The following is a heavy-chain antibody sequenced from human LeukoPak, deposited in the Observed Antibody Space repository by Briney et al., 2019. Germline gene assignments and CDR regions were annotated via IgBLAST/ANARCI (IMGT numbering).Heavy chain of an antibody. CDR3: ARQHSSGYYSPHYYYGMDV. CDR2: ISAYKGNT. D-gene: IGHD3-22*01. Sequence: ASVKVSCKASGYTFTTYGISWVRQAPGQGLEWMGLISAYKGNTNYAQKLQGRVTMTTETSTSTAYMELRSLRSDDTAVYYCARQHSSGYYSPHYYYGMDVWGQGTTVTVSS. J-gene: IGHJ6*02. CDR1: GYTFTTYG. V-gene: IGHV1-18*01.